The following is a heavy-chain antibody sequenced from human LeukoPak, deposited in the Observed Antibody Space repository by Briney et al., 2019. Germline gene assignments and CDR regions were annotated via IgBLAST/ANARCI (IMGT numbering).Heavy chain of an antibody. CDR1: GFTFSSYS. D-gene: IGHD3-10*01. V-gene: IGHV3-21*04. J-gene: IGHJ6*03. CDR3: ARGLRITMVRGVITRSYYMDV. CDR2: ISSSSSYI. Sequence: GGSLRLSCAASGFTFSSYSMNWVRQAPGKGLEWVSSISSSSSYIYYADSVKGRFTISRDNAKNSLYLQMNSLRSEDTAVYYCARGLRITMVRGVITRSYYMDVWGKGTTVTISS.